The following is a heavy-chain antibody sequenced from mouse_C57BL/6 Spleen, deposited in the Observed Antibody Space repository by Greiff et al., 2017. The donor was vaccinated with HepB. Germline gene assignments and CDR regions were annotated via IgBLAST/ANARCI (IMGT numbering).Heavy chain of an antibody. Sequence: DVQLQESGGDLVKPGGSLKLSCAASGFTFSSYGMSWVRQTPDKRLEWVATISSGGSYTYYPDSVKGRITISRDNAKNTLYLQMSSLKSEDTAMYYCARHGDYGSSSWFAYWGQGTLVTVSA. CDR2: ISSGGSYT. V-gene: IGHV5-6*01. J-gene: IGHJ3*01. D-gene: IGHD1-1*01. CDR3: ARHGDYGSSSWFAY. CDR1: GFTFSSYG.